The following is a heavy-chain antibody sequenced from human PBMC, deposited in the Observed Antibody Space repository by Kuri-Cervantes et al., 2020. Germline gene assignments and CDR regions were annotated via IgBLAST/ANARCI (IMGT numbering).Heavy chain of an antibody. CDR3: ARDCRSTVTTILNWFDP. V-gene: IGHV3-53*05. D-gene: IGHD4-17*01. CDR1: GFTVSSNY. J-gene: IGHJ5*02. CDR2: IYSGGST. Sequence: GGSLRLSCAASGFTVSSNYMSWVRQAPGKGLEWVSVIYSGGSTYYADSVKGRFTISRDNSKNTLYLQMNSLTTEDTAVYYCARDCRSTVTTILNWFDPWGQGTLVTVSS.